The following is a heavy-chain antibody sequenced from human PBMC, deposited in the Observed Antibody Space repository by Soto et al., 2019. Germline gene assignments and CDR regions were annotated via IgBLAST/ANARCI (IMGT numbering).Heavy chain of an antibody. Sequence: QVELVQSGAEVKKPGSSVKVSCKASGGSFSNYPISWVRQARGQGLEWMGGIIPIFGTVNYAQKFQGRVTITADESTRTAYMELSSLRSEDTAVYYCARGNHRWLQVWYFDLWGRGTLVTVS. CDR2: IIPIFGTV. CDR1: GGSFSNYP. CDR3: ARGNHRWLQVWYFDL. V-gene: IGHV1-69*12. J-gene: IGHJ2*01. D-gene: IGHD5-12*01.